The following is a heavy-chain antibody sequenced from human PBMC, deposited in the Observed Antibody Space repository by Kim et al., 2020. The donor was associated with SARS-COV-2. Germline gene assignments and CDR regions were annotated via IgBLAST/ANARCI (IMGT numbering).Heavy chain of an antibody. CDR3: ARDDGSTTVTTFYFDY. V-gene: IGHV4-31*03. D-gene: IGHD4-17*01. CDR1: GGSISSGGYY. J-gene: IGHJ4*02. Sequence: SETLSLTCTVSGGSISSGGYYWSWIRQHPGKGLEWIGYIYYSGSTYYNPSLKSRVTISVDTSKNQFSLKLSSVTAADTAVYYCARDDGSTTVTTFYFDYWGQGTLVTVSS. CDR2: IYYSGST.